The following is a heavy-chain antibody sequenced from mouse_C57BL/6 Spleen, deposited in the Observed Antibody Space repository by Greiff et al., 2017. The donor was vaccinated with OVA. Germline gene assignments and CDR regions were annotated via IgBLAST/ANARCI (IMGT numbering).Heavy chain of an antibody. J-gene: IGHJ1*03. CDR2: IYPGDGDT. CDR3: ARSDYDFWYFDV. V-gene: IGHV1-80*01. D-gene: IGHD2-4*01. Sequence: QVQLQQSGAELVKPGASVKISCKASGYAFSSYWMNWVKQRPGKGLEWIGQIYPGDGDTNYNGKFKGKATLTADKSSSTAYMQLSSLTSEDSAVYFCARSDYDFWYFDVWGTGTTVTVSS. CDR1: GYAFSSYW.